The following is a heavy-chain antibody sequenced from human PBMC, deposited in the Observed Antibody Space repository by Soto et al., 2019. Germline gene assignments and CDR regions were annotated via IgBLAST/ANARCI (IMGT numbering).Heavy chain of an antibody. D-gene: IGHD3-22*01. J-gene: IGHJ4*02. V-gene: IGHV3-53*04. CDR3: ARHSGYQAQYYFDY. CDR1: GFTVSSNY. CDR2: IYSGGST. Sequence: GGSLRLSCAASGFTVSSNYMSWVRQAPGKGLEWVSVIYSGGSTYYADSVKGRFTISRHNSKNTLYLQMNSLRAEDTAVYYCARHSGYQAQYYFDYWGQGTLVTVSS.